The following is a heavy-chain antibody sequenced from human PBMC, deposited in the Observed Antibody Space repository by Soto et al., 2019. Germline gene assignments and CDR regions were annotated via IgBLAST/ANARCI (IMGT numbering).Heavy chain of an antibody. Sequence: QITLKESGPTLVRPTETLTLTCTISGFSLTTSGVAVGWIRQPPGKALEWLVLLYLYDDNFHSPSLKNRLTTSKETSKNQVVLTMTNMDPADTATYFCAHRGPVGRTGWFASSGQGTVVTVPP. J-gene: IGHJ5*01. D-gene: IGHD1-1*01. CDR1: GFSLTTSGVA. CDR2: LYLYDDN. V-gene: IGHV2-5*01. CDR3: AHRGPVGRTGWFAS.